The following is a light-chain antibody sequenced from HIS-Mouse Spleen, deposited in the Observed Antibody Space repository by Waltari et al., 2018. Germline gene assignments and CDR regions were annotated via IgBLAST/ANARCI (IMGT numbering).Light chain of an antibody. J-gene: IGLJ3*02. CDR1: SGHSNYR. CDR2: VGTGGIVG. Sequence: QPVLTQPPSASASPGASVPLTCTLSSGHSNYRVDWHNQRSAKGPRFVIRVGTGGIVGSKGDGIPDRFSVLGSGLNRYLTIKNIQEEDESDYHCGADHGSGSNFVWVFGGGTKLTVL. V-gene: IGLV9-49*01. CDR3: GADHGSGSNFVWV.